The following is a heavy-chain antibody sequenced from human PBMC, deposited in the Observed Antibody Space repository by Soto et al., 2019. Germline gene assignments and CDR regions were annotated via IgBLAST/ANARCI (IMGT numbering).Heavy chain of an antibody. V-gene: IGHV1-18*01. CDR1: GYTFTNFG. J-gene: IGHJ5*02. CDR2: INTYNDNT. D-gene: IGHD3-10*01. Sequence: QVQLVQSGAEVKKPGASVKVSCKASGYTFTNFGLTWVRQAPGQGLEWMGWINTYNDNTNYAQNLQGRVTMTTDTSTNTAYMELRSLRSDDTAVYYCARTKHGDWFGPWGQGTLVTVSS. CDR3: ARTKHGDWFGP.